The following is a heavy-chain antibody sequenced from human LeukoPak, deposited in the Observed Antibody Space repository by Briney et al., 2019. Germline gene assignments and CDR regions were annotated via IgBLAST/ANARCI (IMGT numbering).Heavy chain of an antibody. Sequence: PSETLSLTCTVSGGSISRYHWSWIRQSAGKGLEWMGRIYKSGSNSENTNYNPSLESRVTVAADTSNNQFSLTLSSVTAADTAVYYCARASLSIGGYSSFDYWGQGILVTVSS. V-gene: IGHV4-4*07. CDR2: IYKSGSNSENT. CDR1: GGSISRYH. CDR3: ARASLSIGGYSSFDY. J-gene: IGHJ4*02. D-gene: IGHD2-15*01.